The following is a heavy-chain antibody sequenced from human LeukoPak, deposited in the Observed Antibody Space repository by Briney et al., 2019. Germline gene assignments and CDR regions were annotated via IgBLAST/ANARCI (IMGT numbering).Heavy chain of an antibody. J-gene: IGHJ3*02. Sequence: GASVKVSCKASGYTFTGYYMHWVRQAPGQGLEWMGWINPNSGGTNYAQKFQGRVTMTRDTSISTAYVELSRLRSDDTAIYSCARPRLEYCSGGSCFDAFDIWGQGTMVTVSS. V-gene: IGHV1-2*02. D-gene: IGHD2-15*01. CDR1: GYTFTGYY. CDR3: ARPRLEYCSGGSCFDAFDI. CDR2: INPNSGGT.